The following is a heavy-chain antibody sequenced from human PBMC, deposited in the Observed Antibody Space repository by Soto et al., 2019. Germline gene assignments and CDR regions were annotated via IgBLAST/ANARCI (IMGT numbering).Heavy chain of an antibody. CDR2: ISAYNGNT. V-gene: IGHV1-18*04. CDR1: GYTFTSYG. D-gene: IGHD2-2*01. J-gene: IGHJ6*02. Sequence: ASVKVSCKASGYTFTSYGISWVRQAPGQGLEWMGWISAYNGNTNYAQKLQGRVTMTTDTSTSTAYMELRSLRSDDTAVYYCARVKGMCSSTSCPVYYYGMDVWGQGTTVTASS. CDR3: ARVKGMCSSTSCPVYYYGMDV.